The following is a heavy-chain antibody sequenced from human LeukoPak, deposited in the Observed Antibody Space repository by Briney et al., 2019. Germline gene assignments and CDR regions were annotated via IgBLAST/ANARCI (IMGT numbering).Heavy chain of an antibody. J-gene: IGHJ2*01. V-gene: IGHV1-46*01. Sequence: GASVKVSCKASGYTFTSYYMHWVRQAPGQGLEWMGIINPSGGSTSYAQKFQGRVTMTRDMSTSTVYMELSSLRSEDTAVYYCAREREMIVVVRPQYWYFDLWGRGTLVTVSS. CDR3: AREREMIVVVRPQYWYFDL. CDR1: GYTFTSYY. CDR2: INPSGGST. D-gene: IGHD3-22*01.